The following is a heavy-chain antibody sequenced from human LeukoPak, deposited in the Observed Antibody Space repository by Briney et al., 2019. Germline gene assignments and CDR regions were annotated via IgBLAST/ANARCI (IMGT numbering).Heavy chain of an antibody. CDR1: GGSITSDY. Sequence: SETLSLTCIVSGGSITSDYWSWIRQPPGKGLEWIGYIENSGRTEYNPSLMSRITISVDTSKNQFSLKLTSVTAADMAVYYCAREERLYSSSWYPRPYYYYMDVWXKGTTXTIS. D-gene: IGHD6-13*01. CDR3: AREERLYSSSWYPRPYYYYMDV. V-gene: IGHV4-59*12. J-gene: IGHJ6*03. CDR2: IENSGRT.